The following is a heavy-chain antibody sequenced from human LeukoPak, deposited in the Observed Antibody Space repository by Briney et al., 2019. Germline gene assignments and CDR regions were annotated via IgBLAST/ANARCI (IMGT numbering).Heavy chain of an antibody. CDR2: ISSSGSTR. J-gene: IGHJ4*02. V-gene: IGHV3-48*03. Sequence: GGSLRLSCAASGFTFSNYEMNWVRQAPGKGPEWVSYISSSGSTRYYADSVKGRFTISRDNAKNSLYLQMNSLRAEDTAVYYCARVSERGMVRGGIDYWGQGTLVTVSS. CDR3: ARVSERGMVRGGIDY. CDR1: GFTFSNYE. D-gene: IGHD3-10*01.